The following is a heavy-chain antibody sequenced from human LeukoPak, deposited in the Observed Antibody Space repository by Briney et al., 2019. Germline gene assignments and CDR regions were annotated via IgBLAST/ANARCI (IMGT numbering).Heavy chain of an antibody. Sequence: SETLPLTCSVSGGPLSSSRDYWGWIPKPPVEGLECIGLIYPRRPTTYRSSLKNRVTMSADTSKNHYSLTLTSLTAADTAAYYCARGRYCAATTGDAGGDGFDIWGQGTMVTVSS. V-gene: IGHV4-61*05. CDR2: IYPRRPT. J-gene: IGHJ3*02. D-gene: IGHD2-15*01. CDR3: ARGRYCAATTGDAGGDGFDI. CDR1: GGPLSSSRDY.